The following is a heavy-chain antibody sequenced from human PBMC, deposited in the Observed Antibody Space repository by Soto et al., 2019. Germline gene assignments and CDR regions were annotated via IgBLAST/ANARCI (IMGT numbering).Heavy chain of an antibody. CDR2: ISYDGSNK. CDR3: ARIVGATLLDY. Sequence: SLRLSCAASGFTFSSYAMHWVRQAPGKGLEWVAVISYDGSNKYYADSVKGRFTISRDNSKNTLYLQMNSLRAEDTAVYYCARIVGATLLDYWGQGTLVTVS. V-gene: IGHV3-30-3*01. J-gene: IGHJ4*02. CDR1: GFTFSSYA. D-gene: IGHD1-26*01.